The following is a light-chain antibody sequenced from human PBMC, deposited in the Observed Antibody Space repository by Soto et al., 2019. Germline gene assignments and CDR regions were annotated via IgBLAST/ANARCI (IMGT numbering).Light chain of an antibody. V-gene: IGLV2-23*01. CDR3: CSYAGSSSVV. Sequence: QSALTQPASVSGSPGQSITISCTGTSSDVGSYNLVSWYQQQPGKAPKLMIYDGSKRPSGVYNRFSVSKSGNTASLTISGLQADDDADYYCCSYAGSSSVVFGGGTKLTVL. CDR2: DGS. J-gene: IGLJ2*01. CDR1: SSDVGSYNL.